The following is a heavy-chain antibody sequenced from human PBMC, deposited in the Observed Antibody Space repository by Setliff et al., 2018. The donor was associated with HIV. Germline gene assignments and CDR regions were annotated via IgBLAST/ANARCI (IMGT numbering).Heavy chain of an antibody. J-gene: IGHJ6*02. CDR1: GFTFGSYA. V-gene: IGHV3-23*01. Sequence: PGGSLRLSCAPSGFTFGSYAMSWVRQAPGKGLEWVSVISGRGDSTFYADSLKGRFTISRDNSKNTLDLQMNSLRAEDTAVYYGAKTLPTLYPPHDYYFAMDVWGQGTTVTVSS. CDR3: AKTLPTLYPPHDYYFAMDV. CDR2: ISGRGDST. D-gene: IGHD2-15*01.